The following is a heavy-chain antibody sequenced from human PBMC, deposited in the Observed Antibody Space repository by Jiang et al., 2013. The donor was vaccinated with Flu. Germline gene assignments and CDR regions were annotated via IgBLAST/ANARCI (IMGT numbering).Heavy chain of an antibody. CDR3: ARRSDYYSYAMDV. Sequence: SVSSNSAAWEWIRQSPSRGLEWLGRTHYKSKWYNDYAVSMKSRIIIKADTSKNQFSLHLNSVTPEDSAVYYCARRSDYYSYAMDVWGQGTTVTVSS. CDR1: SVSSNSAA. CDR2: THYKSKWYN. J-gene: IGHJ6*02. V-gene: IGHV6-1*01.